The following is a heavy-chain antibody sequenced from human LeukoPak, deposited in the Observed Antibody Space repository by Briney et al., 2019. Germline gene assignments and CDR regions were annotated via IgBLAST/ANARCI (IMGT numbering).Heavy chain of an antibody. D-gene: IGHD6-19*01. J-gene: IGHJ4*02. CDR3: AKDNRRHYTSGPNPDSLH. Sequence: GRSPRLSCAGSGFIFNNYAMHWVRQPPGKGLEWVSGISWNSGSIDYADSVKGRFTISRDNAKNSLYLQMNSLRVEDTAFYYCAKDNRRHYTSGPNPDSLHWGQGALVTVSS. CDR2: ISWNSGSI. V-gene: IGHV3-9*01. CDR1: GFIFNNYA.